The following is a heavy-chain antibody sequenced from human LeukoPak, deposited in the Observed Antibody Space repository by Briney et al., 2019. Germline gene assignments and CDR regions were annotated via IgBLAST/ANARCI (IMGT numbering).Heavy chain of an antibody. V-gene: IGHV3-21*01. CDR3: ARAYYGSGSYYQQRFDY. CDR1: GFTFSSYS. D-gene: IGHD3-10*01. CDR2: ISNSSSYI. J-gene: IGHJ4*02. Sequence: GGSLRLSCAASGFTFSSYSMNWVRQAPGKGLEWVSSISNSSSYIYYADSVKGRFTISRDNAKNSLYLQMNSLRAEDTAVYYCARAYYGSGSYYQQRFDYWGQGTLVTVSS.